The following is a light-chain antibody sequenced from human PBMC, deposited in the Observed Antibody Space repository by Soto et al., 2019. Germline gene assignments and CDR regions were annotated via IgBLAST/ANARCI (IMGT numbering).Light chain of an antibody. V-gene: IGKV1-17*01. CDR2: AAA. Sequence: DIQMTQSPSSLSASVGDRVTITCRASQAIRDDLGWYQQKPGKAPKRLIYAAATLQSGVPSRFSGSGSGTNFTLSLNSLQPEDFATYYCQQGYSNPWTFGQGTKVDIK. CDR3: QQGYSNPWT. J-gene: IGKJ1*01. CDR1: QAIRDD.